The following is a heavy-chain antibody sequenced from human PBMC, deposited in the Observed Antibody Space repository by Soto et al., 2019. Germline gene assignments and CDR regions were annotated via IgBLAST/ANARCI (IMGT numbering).Heavy chain of an antibody. D-gene: IGHD3-10*01. CDR2: SSATGAGT. V-gene: IGHV3-23*01. J-gene: IGHJ5*02. CDR1: GFTFSSYG. Sequence: EVQLLESGGGLVQPGGSLRLSCAASGFTFSSYGMTWVRQAPGKGLEWVSFSSATGAGTYYADSVKGRFTISRDNSKNTLYLQMTRLGADDTSGDYCAKDRRAGGNYGFYSDLWGQGALVIVSS. CDR3: AKDRRAGGNYGFYSDL.